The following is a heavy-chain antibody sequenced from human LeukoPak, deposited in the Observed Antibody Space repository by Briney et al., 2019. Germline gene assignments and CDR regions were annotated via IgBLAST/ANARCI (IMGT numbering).Heavy chain of an antibody. CDR3: ARDIVVVVAATHHYYGMDV. CDR2: ISSSGSTI. V-gene: IGHV3-11*01. CDR1: GFTFSDYY. J-gene: IGHJ6*02. Sequence: GGSLRLSCAASGFTFSDYYMSWIRQAPGKGLEWVSYISSSGSTIYYADSVKGRFTISRDNAKNSLYLQMNSLRAEDTAVYYCARDIVVVVAATHHYYGMDVRGQGTTVTVSS. D-gene: IGHD2-15*01.